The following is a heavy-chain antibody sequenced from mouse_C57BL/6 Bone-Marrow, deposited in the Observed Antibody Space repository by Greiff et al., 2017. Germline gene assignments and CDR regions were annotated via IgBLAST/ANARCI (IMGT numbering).Heavy chain of an antibody. J-gene: IGHJ4*01. CDR1: GFTFSSYG. V-gene: IGHV5-6*01. CDR3: ERRGNEAMDY. Sequence: EVQVVESGGDLVKPGGSLKLSCAASGFTFSSYGMSWVRQTPDKRLEWVATISSGGSYTYYPDSVKGRFTISRDNAKNTLYLQMSSLKSEDTDMYYCERRGNEAMDYWGQGTSVTVSS. CDR2: ISSGGSYT.